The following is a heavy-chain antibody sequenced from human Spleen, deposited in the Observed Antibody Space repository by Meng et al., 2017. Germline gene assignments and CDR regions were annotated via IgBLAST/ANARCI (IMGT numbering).Heavy chain of an antibody. CDR3: VKHSSDWSLDS. CDR1: GYTYTHYQ. Sequence: QVQLVQSGAEVKTPGASVKVSCKASGYTYTHYQMDWVRQAPGQGLEWMGWIHPSGNANYAQKFQGRVTMTTDTSTTTAYMELRSLRSDDSALYYCVKHSSDWSLDSWGQGTLVTVSS. V-gene: IGHV1-18*01. CDR2: IHPSGNA. D-gene: IGHD6-19*01. J-gene: IGHJ4*02.